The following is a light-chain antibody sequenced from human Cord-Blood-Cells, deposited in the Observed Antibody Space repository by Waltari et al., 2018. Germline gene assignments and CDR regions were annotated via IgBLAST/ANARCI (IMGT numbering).Light chain of an antibody. CDR1: QRLSSSY. Sequence: EMVLTQSPGTLSLSPGERATLSCRARQRLSSSYLAWYQQKPGQAPRLLFYGASSRAPGLPVGFSGSGSWTDFTLTISRLVPEDFAVYYWQQYGSSRTFGQGTKVEIK. J-gene: IGKJ1*01. CDR3: QQYGSSRT. V-gene: IGKV3-20*01. CDR2: GAS.